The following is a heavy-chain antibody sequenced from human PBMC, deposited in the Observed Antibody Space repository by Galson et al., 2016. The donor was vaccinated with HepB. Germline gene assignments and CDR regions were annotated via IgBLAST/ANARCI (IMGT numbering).Heavy chain of an antibody. CDR3: TKEVMACTNSRCFLPSYYYGMDV. J-gene: IGHJ6*02. Sequence: SLRLSCAASEFTFSNYAMSWVRQAPGKGLEWVSAISGSGDTAFYTDAAKGRFTISRDNSKNTLSLQMNGLTAEDTAVYYCTKEVMACTNSRCFLPSYYYGMDVWGQGTTVTVSS. V-gene: IGHV3-23*01. CDR1: EFTFSNYA. D-gene: IGHD2-8*01. CDR2: ISGSGDTA.